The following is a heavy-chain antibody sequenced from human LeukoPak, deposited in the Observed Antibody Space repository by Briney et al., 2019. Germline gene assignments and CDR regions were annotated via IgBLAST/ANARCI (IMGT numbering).Heavy chain of an antibody. V-gene: IGHV3-13*01. CDR1: GFTFSSHD. D-gene: IGHD3-10*01. CDR2: IGTAGNT. J-gene: IGHJ3*02. CDR3: AREGFGEFADI. Sequence: GGSLRLSCAASGFTFSSHDMHWVRQATGKGLEWVSAIGTAGNTYYSDSVKGRFTISRENAKNSLYLQMNSLRAGDMAVYYCAREGFGEFADIWGQGTMVTVSS.